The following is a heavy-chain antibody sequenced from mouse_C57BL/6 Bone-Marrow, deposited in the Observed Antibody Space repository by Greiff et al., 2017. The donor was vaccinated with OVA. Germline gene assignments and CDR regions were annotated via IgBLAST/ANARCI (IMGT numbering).Heavy chain of an antibody. D-gene: IGHD1-1*01. CDR3: SRDRGYGSSYVDY. V-gene: IGHV5-4*01. CDR2: ISDGGSYT. CDR1: GFTFSSYA. J-gene: IGHJ2*01. Sequence: EVMLVESGGGLVKPGGSLKLSCAASGFTFSSYAMSWVRQTPEKRLEWVATISDGGSYTYYPDNVKGRFTIYRDNAKNNLYLQRSHLKSEDTAMYYCSRDRGYGSSYVDYWGQGTTLTVSS.